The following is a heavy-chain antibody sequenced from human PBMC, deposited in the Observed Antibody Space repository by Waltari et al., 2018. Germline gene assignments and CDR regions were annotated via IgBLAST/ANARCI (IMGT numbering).Heavy chain of an antibody. CDR1: GFTFSSYW. CDR3: AKDRPLYGDAFDI. Sequence: EVQLVESGGGLVQPGGSLRLSCAASGFTFSSYWMSWVRQAPGKGLEWVANIKQDGSEKYYVDSVKGRFTISRDNAKNSLYLQMNSLRAEDTAVYYCAKDRPLYGDAFDIWGQGTMVTVSS. V-gene: IGHV3-7*03. D-gene: IGHD2-8*01. CDR2: IKQDGSEK. J-gene: IGHJ3*02.